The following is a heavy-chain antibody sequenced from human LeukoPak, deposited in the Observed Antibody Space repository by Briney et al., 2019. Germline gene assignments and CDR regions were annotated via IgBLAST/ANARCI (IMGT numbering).Heavy chain of an antibody. CDR2: IYSGGST. Sequence: GGSLRLSCAASGFTVSSNYMSWVRQAPGKGLEWVSVIYSGGSTYYADSVKGRFTISRDNSKNTLYLQMNSLRAEDTAVYYCARGTSSSWYYRYYYYYMDVWGKGTTVTVSS. CDR3: ARGTSSSWYYRYYYYYMDV. V-gene: IGHV3-53*01. CDR1: GFTVSSNY. J-gene: IGHJ6*03. D-gene: IGHD6-13*01.